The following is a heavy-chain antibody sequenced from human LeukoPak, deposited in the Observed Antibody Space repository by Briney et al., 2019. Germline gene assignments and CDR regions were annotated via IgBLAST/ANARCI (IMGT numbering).Heavy chain of an antibody. CDR1: GYTLTELS. V-gene: IGHV1-24*01. Sequence: ASVKVSCKVSGYTLTELSVHWVRQAPGKGLEWMGNFDPKDGDTIYAQRFQGRVTMTRDMSTSTVYMELSSLRSEDTAVYYCARDGAAAGTWGGWDYYYYYYMDVWGKGTTVTVSS. CDR2: FDPKDGDT. J-gene: IGHJ6*03. CDR3: ARDGAAAGTWGGWDYYYYYYMDV. D-gene: IGHD6-13*01.